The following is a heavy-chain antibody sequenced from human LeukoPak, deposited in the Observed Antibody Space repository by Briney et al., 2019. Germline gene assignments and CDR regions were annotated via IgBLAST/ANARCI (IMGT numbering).Heavy chain of an antibody. Sequence: SVKVSSKASGCTFSSYTISWVRQAPGQGLEWMGRIIPIFGIANYAQNFQGRVTITADKSTRTAYMALSSLRSEDTAVYYCARSGSGEDIVVVPTTYSYYYGMDVWGQGTTVTVSS. CDR3: ARSGSGEDIVVVPTTYSYYYGMDV. V-gene: IGHV1-69*02. CDR1: GCTFSSYT. J-gene: IGHJ6*02. CDR2: IIPIFGIA. D-gene: IGHD2-2*01.